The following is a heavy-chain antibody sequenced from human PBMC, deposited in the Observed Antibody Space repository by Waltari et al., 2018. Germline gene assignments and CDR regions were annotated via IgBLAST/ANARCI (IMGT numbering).Heavy chain of an antibody. CDR2: MNPNSGNT. CDR3: ARSLPSWFDP. V-gene: IGHV1-8*03. Sequence: HVQLVQSGAAVKKPGASLKVSCTASGYTFTRCAINWVLQATGQGLEWMGWMNPNSGNTGYAQKFQGRVTITRNTSISTAYMELSSLRSEDTAVYYCARSLPSWFDPWGQGTLVTVSS. J-gene: IGHJ5*02. CDR1: GYTFTRCA.